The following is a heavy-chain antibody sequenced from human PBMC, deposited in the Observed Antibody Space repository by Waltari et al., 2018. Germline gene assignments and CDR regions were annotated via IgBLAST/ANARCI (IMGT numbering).Heavy chain of an antibody. CDR1: GFTVSNNS. CDR3: ARLAVAGPDVFSYFYGMDV. CDR2: ITIPSTT. J-gene: IGHJ6*02. Sequence: EVQLVETGGGLIQPGGSLRLSCAASGFTVSNNSMTWVRQGPGKGLGWVSVITIPSTTYYADSVKGRFTMSRDNSKNTLSLQMNSLRDEDTAVYYCARLAVAGPDVFSYFYGMDVWGQGTTVTVSS. D-gene: IGHD6-19*01. V-gene: IGHV3-53*02.